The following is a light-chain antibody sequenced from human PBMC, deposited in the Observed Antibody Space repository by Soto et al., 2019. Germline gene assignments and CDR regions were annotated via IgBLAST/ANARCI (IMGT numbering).Light chain of an antibody. J-gene: IGKJ1*01. V-gene: IGKV3-15*01. CDR1: QSVSVN. CDR3: QQYGTSLWT. CDR2: GVS. Sequence: EIVMTQSPGTLSVSPGERATLSCRASQSVSVNLAWYQQKPGQAPRLLIYGVSTRATGIPARFSGSESGTEFTLTISSLQSEDFALYYCQQYGTSLWTFGQGTKVDIK.